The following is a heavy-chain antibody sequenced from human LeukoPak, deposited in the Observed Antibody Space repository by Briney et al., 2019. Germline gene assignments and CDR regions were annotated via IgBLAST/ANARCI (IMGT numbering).Heavy chain of an antibody. V-gene: IGHV4-39*07. J-gene: IGHJ4*02. CDR1: GGSISSSSYY. D-gene: IGHD1-20*01. Sequence: SETLSLTCTVSGGSISSSSYYWGWIRQPPGKGLEWIGSIYYSGSTYYNPSLKSRVTISVDTSKNQFSLKLSSVTAADTAVYYCARDKTVTGTLDYWGQGTLVTVSS. CDR2: IYYSGST. CDR3: ARDKTVTGTLDY.